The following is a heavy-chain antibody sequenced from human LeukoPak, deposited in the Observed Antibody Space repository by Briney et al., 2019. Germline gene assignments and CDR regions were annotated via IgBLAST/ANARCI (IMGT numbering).Heavy chain of an antibody. J-gene: IGHJ4*02. CDR2: INTNTGNP. CDR1: GYTFTGYY. V-gene: IGHV7-4-1*02. D-gene: IGHD5-24*01. Sequence: ASVKVSCKASGYTFTGYYMHWVRQAPGQGLEWMGWINTNTGNPTYAQGFTGRFVFSLDTSVSTAYLQISSLKAEDTAVYYCARGSRDGYKKGLDYWGQGTLVTVSS. CDR3: ARGSRDGYKKGLDY.